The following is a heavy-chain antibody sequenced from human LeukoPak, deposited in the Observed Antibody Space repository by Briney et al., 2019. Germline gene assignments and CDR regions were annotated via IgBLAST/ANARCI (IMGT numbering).Heavy chain of an antibody. CDR3: ARARTMITFGGVRHAFDI. CDR2: IIPLLGLT. D-gene: IGHD3-16*01. V-gene: IGHV1-69*04. J-gene: IGHJ3*02. CDR1: GGTFSSYA. Sequence: SVKVSCKASGGTFSSYAFNWVRQAPGQGLEWGGRIIPLLGLTNHAQKLQGRVTVTADPATNTAYMELSSLIPDDTAVYYCARARTMITFGGVRHAFDIWGQGTLVTVSS.